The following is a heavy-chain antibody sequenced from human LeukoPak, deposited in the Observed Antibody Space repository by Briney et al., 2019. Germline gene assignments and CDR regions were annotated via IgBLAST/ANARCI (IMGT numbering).Heavy chain of an antibody. D-gene: IGHD3-22*01. CDR2: ITGSGGAT. CDR1: GFTFSSYG. CDR3: TRIFYYGTRGYYPDF. V-gene: IGHV3-23*01. Sequence: PGGSLRLSCAASGFTFSSYGMSWVRQAPGKGLEWISIITGSGGATYYADSVKGRFTISRDNSKNTVYLQMNSLTTEDTAVYYCTRIFYYGTRGYYPDFWGQGTLVTVSS. J-gene: IGHJ4*02.